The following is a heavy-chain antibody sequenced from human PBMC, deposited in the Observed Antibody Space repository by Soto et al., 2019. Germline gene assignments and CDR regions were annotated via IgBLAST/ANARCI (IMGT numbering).Heavy chain of an antibody. CDR3: ARLDGGYFYYYGTDV. J-gene: IGHJ6*01. D-gene: IGHD3-10*01. CDR2: INAAIGEI. Sequence: DSVKVCCNASGHSFTASGIHWVRQAPGQRLEWMGWINAAIGEIKFSQKFQGRVTISRDTSARTAYMELSGLRSEDTAVYYCARLDGGYFYYYGTDV. CDR1: GHSFTASG. V-gene: IGHV1-3*01.